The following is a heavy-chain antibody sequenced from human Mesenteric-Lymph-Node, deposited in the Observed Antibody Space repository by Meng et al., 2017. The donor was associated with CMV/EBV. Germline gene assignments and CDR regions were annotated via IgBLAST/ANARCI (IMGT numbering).Heavy chain of an antibody. CDR1: GFTFSSYA. V-gene: IGHV3-30*04. J-gene: IGHJ4*02. CDR3: ARGDILTGDPFDY. Sequence: GESLKISCAASGFTFSSYAMHWVRQAPGKGLEWVAVISYDGSNKYYADSVKGRFTISRDNSKNTLYLQMNSLRAEDTAVYYCARGDILTGDPFDYWGQGTLVTVSS. CDR2: ISYDGSNK. D-gene: IGHD3-9*01.